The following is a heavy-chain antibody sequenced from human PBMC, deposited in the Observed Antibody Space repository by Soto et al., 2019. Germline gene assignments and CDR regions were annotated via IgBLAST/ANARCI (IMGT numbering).Heavy chain of an antibody. CDR1: GFTFSSYW. CDR2: IKQDGSEK. J-gene: IGHJ5*02. D-gene: IGHD2-2*01. CDR3: ARVSCSSTSCHPGSALDNWFDP. Sequence: EVQLVESGGGLVQPGGSLRLSCAASGFTFSSYWMSWVRQAPGKGLEWVANIKQDGSEKYYVDSVKGRFTISRDNAKNSLYLQMNSLRAEDTAVYYCARVSCSSTSCHPGSALDNWFDPWGQGTLVTVSS. V-gene: IGHV3-7*01.